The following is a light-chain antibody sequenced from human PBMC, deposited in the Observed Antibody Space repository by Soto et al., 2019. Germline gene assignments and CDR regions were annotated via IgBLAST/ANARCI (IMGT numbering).Light chain of an antibody. CDR1: GSYRA. J-gene: IGLJ3*02. CDR2: DNN. V-gene: IGLV1-44*01. CDR3: ASWDASLNGPV. Sequence: QSVLTQPPSASGTPGQSVIMTCSGIGSYRAVNWYQHLPGTAPKLLMTDNNDRPSGVSDRFSGSKSGTSATLAISGLQSEDEGDYYCASWDASLNGPVFGGGTQLTVL.